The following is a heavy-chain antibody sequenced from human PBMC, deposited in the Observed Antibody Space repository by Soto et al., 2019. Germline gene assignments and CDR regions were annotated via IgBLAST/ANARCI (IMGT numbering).Heavy chain of an antibody. D-gene: IGHD5-18*01. CDR3: ARGFVETAMAFDY. Sequence: QVQLQESGPGLVNPSGTLSLTCAVSGGSLSSSNWWSWVRQPPGKALEWLGEIFYSGSTYYNPSLKSRVVMSMDTSKNDFSLKLSSVTAADTAVFYCARGFVETAMAFDYWGQGALVTVSS. CDR2: IFYSGST. CDR1: GGSLSSSNW. J-gene: IGHJ4*02. V-gene: IGHV4-4*02.